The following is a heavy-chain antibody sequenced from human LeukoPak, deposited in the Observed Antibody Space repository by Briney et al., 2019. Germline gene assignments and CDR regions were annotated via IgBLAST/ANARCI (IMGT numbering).Heavy chain of an antibody. CDR2: VHYSRST. CDR1: GGSISSYY. D-gene: IGHD2-21*02. J-gene: IGHJ4*02. V-gene: IGHV4-59*01. CDR3: ARWFCGGDCYLDY. Sequence: SETLSLTCTVSGGSISSYYWSWIRQPPGKGLEWIGYVHYSRSTNYNPSLKSRVSTSVDTSKTQFSLKLSSVTAADTAVYYCARWFCGGDCYLDYWGQGTLVAVSS.